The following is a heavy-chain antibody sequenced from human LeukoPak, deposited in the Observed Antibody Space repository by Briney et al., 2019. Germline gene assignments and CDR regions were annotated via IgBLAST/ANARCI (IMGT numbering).Heavy chain of an antibody. D-gene: IGHD6-6*01. CDR1: GYSFSNYW. CDR2: IYPGDSDT. J-gene: IGHJ4*02. V-gene: IGHV5-51*01. Sequence: GESLKISCXGSGYSFSNYWIGWVRQMTGKGLEWMGIIYPGDSDTRYSPSFQGQVTISVDESINTAYLQWSSLEASDTAMYYCARQCGRPFDYWGQGTLVTVSS. CDR3: ARQCGRPFDY.